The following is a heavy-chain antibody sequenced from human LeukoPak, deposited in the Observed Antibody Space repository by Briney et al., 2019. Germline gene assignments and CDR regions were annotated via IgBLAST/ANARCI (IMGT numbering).Heavy chain of an antibody. CDR3: AKDVGAAADYFDY. CDR2: IRYDGSNK. D-gene: IGHD1-26*01. J-gene: IGHJ4*02. Sequence: GGSLRLSCAASGFTFSSYGMHWVRQAPGKGLEWVAFIRYDGSNKYYADSVKGRFTISRDNSKNTLYLQMNSLRAEDTAVYYCAKDVGAAADYFDYWGQGTLVTVSS. CDR1: GFTFSSYG. V-gene: IGHV3-30*02.